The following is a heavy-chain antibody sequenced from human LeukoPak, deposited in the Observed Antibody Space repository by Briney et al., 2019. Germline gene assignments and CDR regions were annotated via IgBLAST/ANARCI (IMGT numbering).Heavy chain of an antibody. CDR3: ARDAAYCGGDCYLFDY. Sequence: GGSLRLSCAASGFTLSNFWMHWVRQAPGKGLVWVSRINTDGSSTTYADSVKGRFTISRDNAKNTLYLQMNSLRAEDTAVYYCARDAAYCGGDCYLFDYWGQGALVTVSS. J-gene: IGHJ4*02. V-gene: IGHV3-74*01. D-gene: IGHD2-21*01. CDR1: GFTLSNFW. CDR2: INTDGSST.